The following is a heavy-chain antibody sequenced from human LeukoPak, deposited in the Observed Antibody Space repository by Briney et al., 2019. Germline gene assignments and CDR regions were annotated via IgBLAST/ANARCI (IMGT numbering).Heavy chain of an antibody. V-gene: IGHV3-15*01. CDR3: TSGGGTMDF. Sequence: SGGSLRLSCVASGLTFSDAWMSWVRQAPGKGLESVGRIKSNSEGGTIDYGAPVKGRFTISRDESTNTLFLQMNSLKTEDTAVYYCTSGGGTMDFWGQGTLVPVSS. J-gene: IGHJ4*02. CDR1: GLTFSDAW. D-gene: IGHD2-15*01. CDR2: IKSNSEGGTI.